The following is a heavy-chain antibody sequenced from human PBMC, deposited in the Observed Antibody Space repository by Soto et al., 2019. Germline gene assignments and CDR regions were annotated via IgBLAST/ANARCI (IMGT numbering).Heavy chain of an antibody. J-gene: IGHJ4*02. CDR1: GYTFSAYY. CDR3: ARDPIGGGAPYYFDF. D-gene: IGHD3-16*01. CDR2: INTDSGDT. Sequence: QVQLVQSGAEVRKPGGSVKVSCKASGYTFSAYYMYWVRQTPSHGIEWMGGINTDSGDTHYAQKFQGRVTMTRDTSIGTAYMELTSLTSDDTAVYYCARDPIGGGAPYYFDFWGRGTLVTVSS. V-gene: IGHV1-2*02.